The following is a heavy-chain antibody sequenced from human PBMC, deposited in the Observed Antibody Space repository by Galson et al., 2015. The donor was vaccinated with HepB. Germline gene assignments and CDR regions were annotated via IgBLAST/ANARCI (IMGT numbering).Heavy chain of an antibody. CDR1: GFTFSSYS. J-gene: IGHJ6*03. V-gene: IGHV3-21*01. CDR2: ISSSSSYI. D-gene: IGHD3-3*01. CDR3: AKVPYDFWSGYYSDYYYYMDV. Sequence: SLRLSCAASGFTFSSYSMNWVRQAPGKGLEWVSSISSSSSYIYYADSVKGRFTISRDNAKNSLYLQMNSLRAEDTAVYYCAKVPYDFWSGYYSDYYYYMDVWGKGTTVTVSS.